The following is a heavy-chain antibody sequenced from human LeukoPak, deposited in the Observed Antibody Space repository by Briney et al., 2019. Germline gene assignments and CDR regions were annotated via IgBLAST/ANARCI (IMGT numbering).Heavy chain of an antibody. CDR3: AREWYYYDSSGYYLCDY. D-gene: IGHD3-22*01. Sequence: ASVKVSCKASGYTFARYGISWVRQAPGQGLEWMGWINGYNGNTNYAQKLQGRVTMTRDTSTSTVYVELRSLRSDDTAVYYCAREWYYYDSSGYYLCDYWGQGTLVTVTS. CDR1: GYTFARYG. J-gene: IGHJ4*02. V-gene: IGHV1-18*01. CDR2: INGYNGNT.